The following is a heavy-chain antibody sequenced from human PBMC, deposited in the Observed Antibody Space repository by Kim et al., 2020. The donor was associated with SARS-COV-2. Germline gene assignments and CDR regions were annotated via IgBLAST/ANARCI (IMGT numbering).Heavy chain of an antibody. V-gene: IGHV3-53*01. CDR3: ARGGERIAAAGTLDY. CDR1: GFTVSSNY. CDR2: IYSGGST. Sequence: GGSLRLSCAASGFTVSSNYMSWVRQAPGKGLEWVSVIYSGGSTYYADSVKGRFTISRDNSKNTLYLQMNSLRAEDTAVYYCARGGERIAAAGTLDYWGQGTLVTVSS. D-gene: IGHD6-13*01. J-gene: IGHJ4*02.